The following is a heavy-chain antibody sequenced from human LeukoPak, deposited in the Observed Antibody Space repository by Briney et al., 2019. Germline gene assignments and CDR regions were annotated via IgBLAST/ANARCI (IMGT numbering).Heavy chain of an antibody. CDR2: ISDSGGST. V-gene: IGHV3-11*04. CDR3: ARVPAGVVGMKDAFDI. J-gene: IGHJ3*02. D-gene: IGHD3-10*01. Sequence: LSLTCAVYGGSFSDYYWSWIRQPPGKGLEWVSVISDSGGSTYYADSVKGRFTISRHNAKNSLYLQMNSLRAEDTAVYYCARVPAGVVGMKDAFDIWGQGTMVTVSS. CDR1: GGSFSDYY.